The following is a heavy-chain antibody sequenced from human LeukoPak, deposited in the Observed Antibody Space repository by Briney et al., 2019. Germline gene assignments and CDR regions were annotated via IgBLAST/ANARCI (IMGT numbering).Heavy chain of an antibody. CDR2: IQTDGSDK. Sequence: GGSLRLSCAGSGFTFSSFGMHWVRQAPGKGLEWVIFIQTDGSDKYYADSVKGRFTVSRDNSKNTLYLQMNSLRPEDTAVYYCAKELGTAVVGQRVDYWGQGTLVTVSS. D-gene: IGHD2-2*01. J-gene: IGHJ4*02. CDR1: GFTFSSFG. V-gene: IGHV3-30*02. CDR3: AKELGTAVVGQRVDY.